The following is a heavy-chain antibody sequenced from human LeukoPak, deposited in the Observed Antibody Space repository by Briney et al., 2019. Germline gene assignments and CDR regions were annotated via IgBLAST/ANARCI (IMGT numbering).Heavy chain of an antibody. D-gene: IGHD1-26*01. CDR1: GGTFSSYA. V-gene: IGHV1-18*01. J-gene: IGHJ4*02. CDR3: ARQNTGSYRY. CDR2: ISAYSANT. Sequence: ASVKVSCKASGGTFSSYAISWVRQAPGQGLEWMGWISAYSANTNYAQKLQGRVTMTTDTSTSTAYMELRSLRSDDTAVYYCARQNTGSYRYWGQGTLVTVSS.